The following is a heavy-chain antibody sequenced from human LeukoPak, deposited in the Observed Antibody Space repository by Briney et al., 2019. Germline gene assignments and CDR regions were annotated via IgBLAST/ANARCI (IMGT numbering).Heavy chain of an antibody. CDR2: IYHSGGT. D-gene: IGHD3-22*01. CDR1: GGSITSHY. V-gene: IGHV4-59*07. Sequence: SDTQSLTCTVSGGSITSHYWAWIRQPPGKALEWIGYIYHSGGTTYKPSLKSRVTISLDTSDNQVSLRLTSVTAADTAVYYCASVGSYDSSGYYFTDWGQPTAVTVSS. J-gene: IGHJ4*02. CDR3: ASVGSYDSSGYYFTD.